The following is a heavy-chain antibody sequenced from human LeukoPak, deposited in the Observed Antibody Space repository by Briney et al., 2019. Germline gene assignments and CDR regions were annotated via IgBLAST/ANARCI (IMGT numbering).Heavy chain of an antibody. V-gene: IGHV3-23*01. J-gene: IGHJ5*02. CDR3: AKNGEVLSWFDP. D-gene: IGHD3-10*01. CDR2: ISASGDRT. Sequence: GGSLRLSCAASGFTFSDYDMSWVRQAPGRGLEWVSAISASGDRTYYADSVKGRFTISRDNSKNTLYLQMNSLRAEDTAVYSCAKNGEVLSWFDPWGQGTLVTVSS. CDR1: GFTFSDYD.